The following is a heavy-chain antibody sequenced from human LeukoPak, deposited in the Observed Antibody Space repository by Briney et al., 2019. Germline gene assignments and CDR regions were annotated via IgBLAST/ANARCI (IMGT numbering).Heavy chain of an antibody. CDR2: IYYSGSN. J-gene: IGHJ4*02. D-gene: IGHD5-24*01. CDR3: ARAGRAGSLYYFDY. V-gene: IGHV4-39*01. CDR1: GGSISSSSYY. Sequence: KASETLSLTCTVSGGSISSSSYYWGWLRQPPGKGLEWIGSIYYSGSNYYTPSLKRRAIISVDTYNHQFFLKISSVTAAATAVYYCARAGRAGSLYYFDYWGQGTLVTVSS.